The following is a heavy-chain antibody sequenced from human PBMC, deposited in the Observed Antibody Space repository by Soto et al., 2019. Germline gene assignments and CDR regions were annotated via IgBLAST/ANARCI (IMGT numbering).Heavy chain of an antibody. J-gene: IGHJ4*02. D-gene: IGHD3-10*02. Sequence: GSLRLSCAGSGFIFSNYGMHWVRQAPGKGLEWVAFISYDGSDILYADSVKGRFTISRDNSKSTLFLHMNRPRAEDTAVYSCAIVRVADSPLDHWGQGSLVTVSS. CDR1: GFIFSNYG. CDR3: AIVRVADSPLDH. CDR2: ISYDGSDI. V-gene: IGHV3-30*02.